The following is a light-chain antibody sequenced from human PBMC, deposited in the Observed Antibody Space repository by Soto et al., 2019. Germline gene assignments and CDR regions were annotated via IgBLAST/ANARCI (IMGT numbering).Light chain of an antibody. J-gene: IGKJ3*01. CDR1: QTISNY. CDR2: GAS. V-gene: IGKV1-39*01. CDR3: QQSYSSPYT. Sequence: DIQMTQSPSSLSASVGDRVTITCRASQTISNYLNWYQQKSGKAPKVLIYGASRLQSGVPSRYSGSGVGTDFTLTISGRQPEDFATYDCQQSYSSPYTFSPGTKVDIK.